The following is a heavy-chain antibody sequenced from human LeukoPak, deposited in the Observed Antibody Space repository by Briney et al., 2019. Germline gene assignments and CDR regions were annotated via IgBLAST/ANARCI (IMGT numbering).Heavy chain of an antibody. CDR2: ISAYNGNT. V-gene: IGHV1-18*04. CDR1: GYTFTSYG. D-gene: IGHD3-10*01. J-gene: IGHJ6*04. Sequence: ASVKVSCKASGYTFTSYGISWVRQAPGQGLEWMGWISAYNGNTNYAQKLQGRVTMTTDTSTSTAYMELRSLRSDDTAVHYCAREGGSGSYYSRRPYYYGMDVWGKGTTVTVSS. CDR3: AREGGSGSYYSRRPYYYGMDV.